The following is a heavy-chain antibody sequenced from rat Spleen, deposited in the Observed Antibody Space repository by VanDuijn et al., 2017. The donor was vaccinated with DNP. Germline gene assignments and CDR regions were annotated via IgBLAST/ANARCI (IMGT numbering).Heavy chain of an antibody. D-gene: IGHD5-1*01. J-gene: IGHJ2*01. CDR2: ISSGVGVT. CDR3: ARQKNWGYFDY. V-gene: IGHV5-46*01. CDR1: GFTFRTFP. Sequence: EVHLVESGGGLVQPGRSMKLSCTASGFTFRTFPMPWVRQAPTKGLEWVASISSGVGVTYYRDSVKGRFTVSRDDAKSTLYLQMDSLRSEETATYYCARQKNWGYFDYWGQGVMVTVSS.